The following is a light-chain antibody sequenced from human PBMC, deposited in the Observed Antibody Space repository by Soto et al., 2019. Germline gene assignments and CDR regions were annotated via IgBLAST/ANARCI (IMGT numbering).Light chain of an antibody. CDR3: LQHNSYPWT. CDR1: QGNRNG. J-gene: IGKJ1*01. Sequence: DIQMNQSPSSLSASVGERVNNTFRARQGNRNGLGWYQQKPGKAPKRLIYAASSLQSGVPSRFSGSGSGTEFTLTISSLQPEDFATYYCLQHNSYPWTFGQGTKVEIK. CDR2: AAS. V-gene: IGKV1-17*01.